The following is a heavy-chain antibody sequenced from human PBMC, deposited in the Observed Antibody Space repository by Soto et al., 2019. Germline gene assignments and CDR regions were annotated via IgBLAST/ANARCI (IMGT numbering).Heavy chain of an antibody. CDR1: GFTFDDYA. CDR2: ISWNSGSI. J-gene: IGHJ4*02. Sequence: EMQLVESGGGLVQPGRSLRLSCAASGFTFDDYAMHWVRQAPGKGLEWVSGISWNSGSIGYADTVKGRFTISRDNAKNSRYLQMNSLRPEDTALYFCAKAHMWGGTEWETSFDSWGQGTLVTVSS. CDR3: AKAHMWGGTEWETSFDS. D-gene: IGHD1-26*01. V-gene: IGHV3-9*01.